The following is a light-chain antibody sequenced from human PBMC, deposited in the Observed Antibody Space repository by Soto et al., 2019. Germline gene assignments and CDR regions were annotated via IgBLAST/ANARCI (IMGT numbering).Light chain of an antibody. CDR1: QSVSTN. J-gene: IGKJ4*01. CDR3: QQYNIWPHFT. Sequence: EVVMTQSPATLSVSPGERATLSCRASQSVSTNLAWYQQKPGHGPRLLIHGASTRATGVPARFSGSGSGTEFTLTISSLQAEDFAVYYCQQYNIWPHFTLGGGTKVDIK. CDR2: GAS. V-gene: IGKV3-15*01.